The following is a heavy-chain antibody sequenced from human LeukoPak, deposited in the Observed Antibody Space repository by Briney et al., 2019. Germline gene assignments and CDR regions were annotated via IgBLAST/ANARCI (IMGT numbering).Heavy chain of an antibody. CDR1: GFTFSSYG. CDR3: ARVAAAGSEYFQH. V-gene: IGHV3-33*01. J-gene: IGHJ1*01. D-gene: IGHD6-13*01. Sequence: GGSLRLSCAASGFTFSSYGMHWVRQAPGKGLEWVAVIWYDGSNKYYADSVKGRFTISRDNSKNTLYLQMNSLRAEDTAVYYRARVAAAGSEYFQHWGQGTLVTVSS. CDR2: IWYDGSNK.